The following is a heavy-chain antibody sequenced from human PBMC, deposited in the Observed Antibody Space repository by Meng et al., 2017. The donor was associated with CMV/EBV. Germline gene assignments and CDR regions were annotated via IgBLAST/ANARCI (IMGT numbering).Heavy chain of an antibody. Sequence: GGSLRLSCAASGFTFSSYAMHWVRQAPGKGLEWVAVISYDGSNKYYADSVKGRFTISRDNSKNTLYLQMNSLRAEDTAVYYCARESRWLRLGDYYYGMDVWGQGTTVTVS. CDR2: ISYDGSNK. J-gene: IGHJ6*02. D-gene: IGHD5-12*01. CDR3: ARESRWLRLGDYYYGMDV. CDR1: GFTFSSYA. V-gene: IGHV3-30*04.